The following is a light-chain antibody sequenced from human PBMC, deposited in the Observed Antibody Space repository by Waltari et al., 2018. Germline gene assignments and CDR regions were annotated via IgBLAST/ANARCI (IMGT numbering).Light chain of an antibody. J-gene: IGLJ2*01. CDR3: QSYDTSLSVV. V-gene: IGLV1-40*01. CDR2: GTS. Sequence: QSVLTQPPSVPGAPGQRVTISCTGSGSNIGAGYDVHWYQQLPGKAPKLRIYGTSTRPLGVPDRYFGSQSGNSASRAITGLQAEDEADYYCQSYDTSLSVVFGGGTKLTVL. CDR1: GSNIGAGYD.